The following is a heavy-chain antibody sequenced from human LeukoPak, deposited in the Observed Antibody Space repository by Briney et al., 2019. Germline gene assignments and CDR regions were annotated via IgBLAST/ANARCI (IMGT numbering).Heavy chain of an antibody. J-gene: IGHJ1*01. CDR1: GYTFTGYG. V-gene: IGHV1-18*01. CDR3: ARDWSLAAGGKGYFQH. D-gene: IGHD6-13*01. Sequence: ASVKVSCKASGYTFTGYGISWVRQAPGQGLEWLGWISGYNGHTKYAQKLQGRVTMTTDTSTTTAYMELRSLRSDDTAVYYCARDWSLAAGGKGYFQHWGQGTLVTVSS. CDR2: ISGYNGHT.